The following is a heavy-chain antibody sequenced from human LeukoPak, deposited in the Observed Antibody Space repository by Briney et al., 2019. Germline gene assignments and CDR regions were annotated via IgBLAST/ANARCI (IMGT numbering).Heavy chain of an antibody. CDR3: ARVVVASFGTDWFDP. CDR2: IYYSGST. V-gene: IGHV4-30-4*01. J-gene: IGHJ5*02. D-gene: IGHD2-15*01. Sequence: SESLSLTCTVSGGSISSGDYYWSWIRQPPGKGLEWIGYIYYSGSTYYNPSLKSRVTISVDTSKNQFSQKLSSVTAADTAVYYCARVVVASFGTDWFDPWGQGTLVTVSS. CDR1: GGSISSGDYY.